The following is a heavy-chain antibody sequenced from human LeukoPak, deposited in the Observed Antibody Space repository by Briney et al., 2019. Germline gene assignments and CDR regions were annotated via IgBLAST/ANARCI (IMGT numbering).Heavy chain of an antibody. CDR1: GFTFDDYT. D-gene: IGHD3-10*01. J-gene: IGHJ3*02. CDR2: ISWDGGSS. Sequence: PGGSLRLSCAASGFTFDDYTMHWVRRAPGKGVEWVSLISWDGGSSYYADSVNGRFTISVDNSKNSVYLQMNSLRTEDTALYYCAKDMEVRGVSSDAFDIWGQGTMVTVSS. V-gene: IGHV3-43*01. CDR3: AKDMEVRGVSSDAFDI.